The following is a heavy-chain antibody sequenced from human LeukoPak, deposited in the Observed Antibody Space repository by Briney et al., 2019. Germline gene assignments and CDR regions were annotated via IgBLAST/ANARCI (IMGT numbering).Heavy chain of an antibody. CDR1: GGSFSGYY. CDR2: INHSGST. D-gene: IGHD3-22*01. CDR3: ARGPTYYYDSSGYYLPAFRYFDY. V-gene: IGHV4-34*01. Sequence: SETLSLTCAVYGGSFSGYYWSWIRQPPGKGLEWIGEINHSGSTNYNPSLKSRVTISVDTSKNQFSLKLSSVTAADTAVYYCARGPTYYYDSSGYYLPAFRYFDYWGQGTLVTVSS. J-gene: IGHJ4*02.